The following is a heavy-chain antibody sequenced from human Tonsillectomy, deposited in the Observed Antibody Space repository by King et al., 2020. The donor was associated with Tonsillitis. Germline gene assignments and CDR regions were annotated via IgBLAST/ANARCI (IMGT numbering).Heavy chain of an antibody. CDR1: GFTFSQYA. CDR2: ISYDGSKQ. V-gene: IGHV3-30*18. CDR3: ANSDGFYYFDH. Sequence: VQLVESGGGVVQPGRPLRLSCVGSGFTFSQYAMHWVRQAPGKGLEWVAVISYDGSKQYYTDSVKGRFTISRDDSENTVYLQMNSLRTEDTAVYYCANSDGFYYFDHWGQGTLVAVSS. D-gene: IGHD3-10*01. J-gene: IGHJ4*02.